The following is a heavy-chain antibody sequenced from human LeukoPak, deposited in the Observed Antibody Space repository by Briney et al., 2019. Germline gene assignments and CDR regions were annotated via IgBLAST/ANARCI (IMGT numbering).Heavy chain of an antibody. D-gene: IGHD3-22*01. CDR1: GYSFTSHG. Sequence: GASVKVSCKASGYSFTSHGINWVRQAPGQGLEWMGWIDTNTGNPSYVQGFTGRFVFSLDTSVSTAYAQIISLKAEDTAVYYCAAGGYYYDSWGQGTLVTVSS. J-gene: IGHJ4*02. CDR2: IDTNTGNP. CDR3: AAGGYYYDS. V-gene: IGHV7-4-1*02.